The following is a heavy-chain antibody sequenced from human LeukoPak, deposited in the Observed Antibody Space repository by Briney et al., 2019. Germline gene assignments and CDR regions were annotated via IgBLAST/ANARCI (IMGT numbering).Heavy chain of an antibody. CDR1: GSSFSAYY. CDR2: INHSGST. D-gene: IGHD3-3*01. Sequence: PSETLSLTCAVYGSSFSAYYWSWIRQPPGKGLEWVGEINHSGSTNYNPSLKSRVTMTLDTSKNQCSLRLNSVTAADTAVYYCARLRGFWSGYVDMWAQGTLVTVSS. J-gene: IGHJ4*02. CDR3: ARLRGFWSGYVDM. V-gene: IGHV4-34*01.